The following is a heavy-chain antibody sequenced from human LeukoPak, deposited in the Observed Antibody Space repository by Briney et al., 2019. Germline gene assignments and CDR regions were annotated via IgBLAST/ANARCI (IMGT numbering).Heavy chain of an antibody. D-gene: IGHD3-9*01. Sequence: SETLSLTCAVYGGSFSGYYWSWIRQPPGKGLEWIGEINHSGSTNYNPSLKSRVTISVDTSKNQFSLKLSSVTAADTAVYYCARARLYCDILTGRYYYYGMDVWGQGTTVTVSS. V-gene: IGHV4-34*01. CDR3: ARARLYCDILTGRYYYYGMDV. CDR1: GGSFSGYY. J-gene: IGHJ6*02. CDR2: INHSGST.